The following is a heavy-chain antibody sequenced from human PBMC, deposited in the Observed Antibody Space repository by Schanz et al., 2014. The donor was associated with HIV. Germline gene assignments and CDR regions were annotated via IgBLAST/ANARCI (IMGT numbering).Heavy chain of an antibody. V-gene: IGHV3-33*06. D-gene: IGHD3-3*01. J-gene: IGHJ4*02. Sequence: QVQVVESGGGVVQPGRSLRLACAASGFTFSSYAMHWVRQAPGTGLEWVAVIWYDATNEYYADSVKGRFTISRDNSKNTLYLQMNSLRAEDTAVYYCAKRIIFGVVFPANFDYWGQGTLVTVSS. CDR2: IWYDATNE. CDR1: GFTFSSYA. CDR3: AKRIIFGVVFPANFDY.